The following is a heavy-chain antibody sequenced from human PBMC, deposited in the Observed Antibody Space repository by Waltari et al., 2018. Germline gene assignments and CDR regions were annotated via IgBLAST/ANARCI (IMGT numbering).Heavy chain of an antibody. CDR1: GYTFRNYG. J-gene: IGHJ6*03. CDR3: ARTGSVNFYFHFYMDV. V-gene: IGHV1-18*01. CDR2: LNSYNDNA. Sequence: QGQLVQSGAEVKEPGASVTVPCKASGYTFRNYGISWVRQAPGHGLEWMGWLNSYNDNAYYAQKFEGRVTLTTDTSTSTVYMELTSLRFDDTAVYYCARTGSVNFYFHFYMDVWGRGTTVTVSS. D-gene: IGHD3-10*01.